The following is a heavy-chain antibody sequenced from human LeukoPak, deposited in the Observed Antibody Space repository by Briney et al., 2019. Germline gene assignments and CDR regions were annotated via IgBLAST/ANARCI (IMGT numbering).Heavy chain of an antibody. Sequence: GGSLRLSCAASGFTFSSYAMSWVRQAPGKGLEWVSAISGSGGSTYYADSVKGRFTISRDNSKNTLYLQMNSLRAEDTAVYYCAKDYYDSSGYYYTLVSFDYWGQGTLVTVSP. J-gene: IGHJ4*02. CDR2: ISGSGGST. CDR1: GFTFSSYA. D-gene: IGHD3-22*01. CDR3: AKDYYDSSGYYYTLVSFDY. V-gene: IGHV3-23*01.